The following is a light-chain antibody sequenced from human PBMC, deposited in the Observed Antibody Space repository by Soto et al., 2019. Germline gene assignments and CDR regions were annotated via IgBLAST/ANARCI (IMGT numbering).Light chain of an antibody. V-gene: IGKV1-39*01. CDR1: QNIGSF. CDR3: QQGSTTPIT. Sequence: IQMTHSPSTRSACIGDRVTITCLASQNIGSFLNWYQQKPGEAPRLLVYSAFRIQSGVPSRFNASGSGTDFTLSISSLQPEDFSTHYCQQGSTTPITFGLGTRLEIK. J-gene: IGKJ5*01. CDR2: SAF.